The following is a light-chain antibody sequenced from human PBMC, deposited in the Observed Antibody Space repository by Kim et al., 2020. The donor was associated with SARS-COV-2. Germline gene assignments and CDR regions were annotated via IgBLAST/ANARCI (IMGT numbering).Light chain of an antibody. Sequence: SAAEGDRVTSTCRASLGISLYLAWYQQKPGPAPKLHVYAATTLHIRVPSRCSGSGSGIDFTLTISSLQPVDFATYYCQQVSSHQHTFGEGTKLEI. CDR3: QQVSSHQHT. J-gene: IGKJ2*01. CDR1: LGISLY. CDR2: AAT. V-gene: IGKV1-9*01.